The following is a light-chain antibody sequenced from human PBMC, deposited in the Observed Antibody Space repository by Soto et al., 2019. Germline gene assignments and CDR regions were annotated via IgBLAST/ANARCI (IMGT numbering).Light chain of an antibody. CDR2: GAS. CDR3: QQYGSSLYT. V-gene: IGKV3-20*01. Sequence: EIVLTQSPGTLSLFPGERATLSCRASQSVSSNYLAWYQQKPGQAPRLLIYGASSRATGIPDRFSGSGSGTDFTLTISRLEPEDFAVYYCQQYGSSLYTFGQGTKLEIK. J-gene: IGKJ2*01. CDR1: QSVSSNY.